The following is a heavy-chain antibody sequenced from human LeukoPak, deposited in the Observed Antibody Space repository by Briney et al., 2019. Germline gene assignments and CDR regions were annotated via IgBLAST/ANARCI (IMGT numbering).Heavy chain of an antibody. J-gene: IGHJ4*02. V-gene: IGHV3-23*01. Sequence: GGSLGLSCVGSGFTFGNYAMNWVRQAPGKGLEWVAAISGRGGDTFYADSVKGRFTFSRDNSKNTMFPQMNSLRAEDTALYYCAKEARDILTHYYWGSQFDYWGQGTLVIVSS. CDR1: GFTFGNYA. CDR3: AKEARDILTHYYWGSQFDY. D-gene: IGHD3-9*01. CDR2: ISGRGGDT.